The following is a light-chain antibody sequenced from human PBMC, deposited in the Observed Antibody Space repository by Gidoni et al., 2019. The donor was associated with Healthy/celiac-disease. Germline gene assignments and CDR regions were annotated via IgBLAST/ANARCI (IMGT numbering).Light chain of an antibody. CDR1: QSISSY. CDR2: AAS. CDR3: QQSYSTQHT. J-gene: IGKJ2*01. Sequence: DIQMTQSPSSLSASVGDRVTITCRASQSISSYLNWYQQKPGKAPKLLIYAASSLQSGVPSRFSGSGSGTDFTLTISSLQPEDFATYYCQQSYSTQHTFGQXTKLEIK. V-gene: IGKV1-39*01.